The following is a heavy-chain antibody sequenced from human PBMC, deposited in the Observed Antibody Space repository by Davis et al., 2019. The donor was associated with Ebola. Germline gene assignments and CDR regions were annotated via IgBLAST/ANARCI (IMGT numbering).Heavy chain of an antibody. CDR3: TRRDGRDGYKITDY. V-gene: IGHV1-69*13. CDR1: GGPYDDYG. Sequence: SVKVSCKFSGGPYDDYGINWVRQAPGQGLEWMGGIIPIFGTANYAQKFQGRVTITADESTSTAYMELSSLRSEDTAVYYCTRRDGRDGYKITDYWGQGTLVTVSS. CDR2: IIPIFGTA. D-gene: IGHD5-24*01. J-gene: IGHJ4*02.